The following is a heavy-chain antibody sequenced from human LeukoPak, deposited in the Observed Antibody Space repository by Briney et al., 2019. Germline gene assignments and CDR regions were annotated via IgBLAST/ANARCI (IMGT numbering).Heavy chain of an antibody. V-gene: IGHV3-30*04. Sequence: GRSLRLSCAASGFTLRSYAMHGVRQAPGKGLEGVAVISYDGSNKYYADSAKGRFTISRDNPKNTLYLQMNSLRAEDTAVYYCARDVVLDYWGQGTLVTVSS. CDR2: ISYDGSNK. J-gene: IGHJ4*02. D-gene: IGHD2-21*01. CDR3: ARDVVLDY. CDR1: GFTLRSYA.